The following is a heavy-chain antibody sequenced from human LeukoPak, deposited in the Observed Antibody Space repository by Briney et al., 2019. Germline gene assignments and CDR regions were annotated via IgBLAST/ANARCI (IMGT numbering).Heavy chain of an antibody. J-gene: IGHJ4*02. Sequence: GWSLRLSCAASGFTISSYSMNWVRQAAGKGLEWVSYISYSSSTIYYADSVKGRFTISRDNAKNSLYLQMNSLRDEDTAVYYCARDERAGSGWYFVYWGQGTLVTVSS. CDR2: ISYSSSTI. CDR1: GFTISSYS. V-gene: IGHV3-48*02. D-gene: IGHD6-19*01. CDR3: ARDERAGSGWYFVY.